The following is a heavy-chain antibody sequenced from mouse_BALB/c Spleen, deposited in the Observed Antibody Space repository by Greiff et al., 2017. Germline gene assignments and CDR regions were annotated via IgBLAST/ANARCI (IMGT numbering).Heavy chain of an antibody. J-gene: IGHJ4*01. Sequence: VQLVESGPGLVAPSQSLSITCTVSGFSLTSYGVHWVRQPPGKGLEWLGVIWAGGSTNYNSALMSRLSISKDNSKSQVFLKMNSLQTDDTAMYYCARGSYYGNYEGNYYAMDYWGQGTSVTVSS. CDR3: ARGSYYGNYEGNYYAMDY. V-gene: IGHV2-9*02. CDR2: IWAGGST. CDR1: GFSLTSYG. D-gene: IGHD2-10*01.